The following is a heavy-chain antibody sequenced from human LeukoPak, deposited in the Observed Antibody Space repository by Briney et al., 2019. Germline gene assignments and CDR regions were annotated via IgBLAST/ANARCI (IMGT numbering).Heavy chain of an antibody. CDR3: AKSGPYDSSGYYGHYYYYYMDV. CDR1: GFTFSSYS. V-gene: IGHV3-21*01. Sequence: GGSLRLSCAASGFTFSSYSMNWVRQAPGKGLEWVSSISSSSSYIYYADSVKGRFTISRDNAKNTLYLQMNSLRAEDTAVYYCAKSGPYDSSGYYGHYYYYYMDVWGKGTTVTISS. J-gene: IGHJ6*03. D-gene: IGHD3-22*01. CDR2: ISSSSSYI.